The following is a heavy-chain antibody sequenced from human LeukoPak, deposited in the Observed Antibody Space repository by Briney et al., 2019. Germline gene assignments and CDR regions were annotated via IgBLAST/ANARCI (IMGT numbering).Heavy chain of an antibody. V-gene: IGHV3-7*01. J-gene: IGHJ4*02. Sequence: GGSLRLSCATSGFNFNSKWMTWVHQAPGKGLEWVANINQDGSEKYHGDSVKGRFTISRDNAKSSLFLEMSSLRAEDTAVYYCADPPSDFWGQGTLVAVSS. CDR2: INQDGSEK. CDR1: GFNFNSKW. CDR3: ADPPSDF.